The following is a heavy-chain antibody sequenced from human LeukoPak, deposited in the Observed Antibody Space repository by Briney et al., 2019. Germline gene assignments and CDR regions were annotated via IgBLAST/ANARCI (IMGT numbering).Heavy chain of an antibody. CDR3: ARDRGVRGVTNYFDY. Sequence: GGSLRLSCAASGFTFSSYAMHWVRQAPGKGLEWVAVISYDGSNKYYADSVKGRFTISRDNSKNTLYLQMNSLRAEDTAVYYCARDRGVRGVTNYFDYWGQGTLVTVSS. CDR1: GFTFSSYA. D-gene: IGHD3-10*01. V-gene: IGHV3-30*01. J-gene: IGHJ4*02. CDR2: ISYDGSNK.